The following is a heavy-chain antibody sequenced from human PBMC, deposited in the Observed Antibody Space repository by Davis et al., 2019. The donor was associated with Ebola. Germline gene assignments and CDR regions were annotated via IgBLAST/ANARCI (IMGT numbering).Heavy chain of an antibody. CDR1: GFTVSSNY. J-gene: IGHJ4*02. CDR3: ARSSGFRLTFDY. D-gene: IGHD4/OR15-4a*01. Sequence: GESLKISCAASGFTVSSNYMSWVRQAPGKGLEWVSVIYRGGSTYYADSVKGRFTISRDNSKNTLYLQMNSLRAEDTAVYYCARSSGFRLTFDYWGQGTLVTASS. CDR2: IYRGGST. V-gene: IGHV3-66*01.